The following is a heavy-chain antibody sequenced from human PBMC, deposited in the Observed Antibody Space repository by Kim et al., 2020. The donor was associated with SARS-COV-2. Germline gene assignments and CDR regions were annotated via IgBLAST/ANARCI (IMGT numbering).Heavy chain of an antibody. Sequence: SETLSLTCAVSGGSLGGYACNWIRHRPGKGLDWVWEVNHSYGSSYNPYLNSRVTMTMDTAKNQISLALNFVTAADTDAYYYDWG. V-gene: IGHV4-34*01. CDR3: D. CDR2: VNHSYGS. CDR1: GGSLGGYA. J-gene: IGHJ6*01.